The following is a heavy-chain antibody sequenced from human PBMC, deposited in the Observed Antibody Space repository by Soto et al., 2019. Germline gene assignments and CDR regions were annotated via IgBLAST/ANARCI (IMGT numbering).Heavy chain of an antibody. V-gene: IGHV4-30-4*01. CDR1: GGSISSGDYY. CDR3: ARDYGSAVTDYYYGMDV. D-gene: IGHD3-10*01. CDR2: IYSSGST. J-gene: IGHJ6*02. Sequence: QVQLQESGPGLVKPSQTLSLTCTVSGGSISSGDYYWSWIRQPPGKGMEWIGYIYSSGSTYYNPSLKSRVTISVDTSKNQFSLKLSSVTAADTALYYCARDYGSAVTDYYYGMDVWGQGTTVTVSS.